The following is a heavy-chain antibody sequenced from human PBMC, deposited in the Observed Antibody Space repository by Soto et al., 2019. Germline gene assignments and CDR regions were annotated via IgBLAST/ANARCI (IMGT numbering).Heavy chain of an antibody. CDR2: INPNSGGT. CDR1: GYTFTGYY. CDR3: ARGGYYDILTGYRDYYYGMDV. Sequence: ASVKVSCKASGYTFTGYYMHWVRQAPGQGLEWMGWINPNSGGTNYAQKFQGRVTMTRDTSISTAYMELSRLRSDDTAVYCCARGGYYDILTGYRDYYYGMDVWGQGTTVTVSS. J-gene: IGHJ6*02. D-gene: IGHD3-9*01. V-gene: IGHV1-2*02.